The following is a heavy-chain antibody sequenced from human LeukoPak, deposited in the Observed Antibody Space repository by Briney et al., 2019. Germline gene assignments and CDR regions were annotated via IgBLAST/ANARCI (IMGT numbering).Heavy chain of an antibody. CDR2: ISSSSSYI. Sequence: SGGSLRLSCAASGFTFSSYIMNWVRQAPGKGLEWVSSISSSSSYIYYADSVKGRFTISRDNAKNSLYLQMNSLRAEDTAVYYCARDRRLGYCSSTSCQGAFDIWGQGIIVNVSS. J-gene: IGHJ3*02. CDR3: ARDRRLGYCSSTSCQGAFDI. CDR1: GFTFSSYI. D-gene: IGHD2-2*01. V-gene: IGHV3-21*01.